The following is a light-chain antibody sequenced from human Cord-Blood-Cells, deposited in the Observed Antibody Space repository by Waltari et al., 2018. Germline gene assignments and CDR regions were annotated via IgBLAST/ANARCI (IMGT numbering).Light chain of an antibody. CDR1: SSNIGRNT. CDR3: AAWDDSLNGYV. V-gene: IGLV1-44*01. Sequence: QSVLTQPPSASGTPGQRVPISCSGSSSNIGRNTVNWYQQRPGTAPKLLIYSNNQRPSGVPDRFSGSKSGTSASLAISGLQSEDEADYYCAAWDDSLNGYVFGTGTKVTVL. J-gene: IGLJ1*01. CDR2: SNN.